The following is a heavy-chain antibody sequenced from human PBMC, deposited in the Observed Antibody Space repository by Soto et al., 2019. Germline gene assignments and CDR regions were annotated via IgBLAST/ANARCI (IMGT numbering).Heavy chain of an antibody. D-gene: IGHD6-13*01. CDR1: GYTFTSYA. Sequence: ASVKVSFKASGYTFTSYAMHWVRQAPGQRLEWMGWINAGNGNTKYSQKFQGRVTITRDTSASAAYMELGSLTFEDTAVYFCARGVAAGYDYWGQGTLVTVSS. V-gene: IGHV1-3*01. J-gene: IGHJ4*02. CDR2: INAGNGNT. CDR3: ARGVAAGYDY.